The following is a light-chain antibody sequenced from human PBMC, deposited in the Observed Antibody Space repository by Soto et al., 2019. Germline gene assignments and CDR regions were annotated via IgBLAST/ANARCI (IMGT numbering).Light chain of an antibody. Sequence: QSVLTQSPSASAALGASVKLTCTLSSGHSNYAIAWHQQQSEKGPPYLMKLNSDGRHSKGDGIPDRFSGSSSGAARDLTGSSIQAEDEAYYYCQTWGSGILVFGGGTKLTVL. J-gene: IGLJ2*01. V-gene: IGLV4-69*01. CDR2: LNSDGRH. CDR1: SGHSNYA. CDR3: QTWGSGILV.